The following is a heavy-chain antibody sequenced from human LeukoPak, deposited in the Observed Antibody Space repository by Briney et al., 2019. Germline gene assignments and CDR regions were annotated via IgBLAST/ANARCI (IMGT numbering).Heavy chain of an antibody. D-gene: IGHD3-9*01. CDR3: ARGPLSYDILTGYYLGVGNFDY. J-gene: IGHJ4*02. Sequence: GGSLRLYCAASGFTFSSYWMSWVRQAPGKGLEWVANIKQDGSEKYYVDSVKGRFTISRDNAKNSLYLQMNSLRAEDTAVYYCARGPLSYDILTGYYLGVGNFDYWGQGTLVTVSS. V-gene: IGHV3-7*01. CDR2: IKQDGSEK. CDR1: GFTFSSYW.